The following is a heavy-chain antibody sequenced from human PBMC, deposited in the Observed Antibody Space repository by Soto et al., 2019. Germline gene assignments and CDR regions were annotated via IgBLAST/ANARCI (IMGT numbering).Heavy chain of an antibody. CDR3: ARDRSGWYQDY. CDR2: IWYDGSNK. Sequence: VQLVESGGGVVQPGRSLRLSCAASGFTFSSYGMHWVRQAPGKGLEWVAVIWYDGSNKYYADSVKGRFTISRDNSKNTLYLQMNSLRAEDTAVYYCARDRSGWYQDYWGQGTLVTVSS. D-gene: IGHD6-19*01. J-gene: IGHJ4*02. CDR1: GFTFSSYG. V-gene: IGHV3-33*01.